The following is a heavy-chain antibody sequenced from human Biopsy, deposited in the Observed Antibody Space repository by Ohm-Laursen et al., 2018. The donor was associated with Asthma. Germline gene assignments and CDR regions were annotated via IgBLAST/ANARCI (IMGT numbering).Heavy chain of an antibody. J-gene: IGHJ4*02. CDR2: IYSGGTS. V-gene: IGHV3-53*01. CDR1: GFAVSRDY. CDR3: ARGDSSNWSHYYFDY. D-gene: IGHD3-22*01. Sequence: SLRLPCAASGFAVSRDYMFWVCQAPGKGLEWVSVIYSGGTSHTADSVRGRFTISRDYSKNTLYLQMHSLRAEDTAVYYCARGDSSNWSHYYFDYWGQGTLVTVSS.